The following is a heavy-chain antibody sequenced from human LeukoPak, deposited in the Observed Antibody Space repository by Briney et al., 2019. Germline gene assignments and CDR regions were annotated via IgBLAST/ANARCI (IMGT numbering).Heavy chain of an antibody. D-gene: IGHD3-22*01. CDR3: ARGDYYDSTPFDP. CDR1: GGTFSSYA. Sequence: GASVKVSCKASGGTFSSYAISWVRQAPGQGLEWMGRIIPILGIANYAQKFQGRVMITADKSTSTAYMELSSLRSEDTAVYYCARGDYYDSTPFDPWGQGTLVTVSS. CDR2: IIPILGIA. J-gene: IGHJ5*02. V-gene: IGHV1-69*04.